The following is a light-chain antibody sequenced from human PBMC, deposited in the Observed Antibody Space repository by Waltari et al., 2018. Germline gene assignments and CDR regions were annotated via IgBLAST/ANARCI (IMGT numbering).Light chain of an antibody. V-gene: IGLV2-14*03. Sequence: QSALTQPASVSGSPGQSITISCPGANSDVGGYNYVSWYQQYPGKAPKLIIYDVTQRPSGISNRFSGSKSGNTASLTISGLQTEDEAYYHCGSYTARSTYVFGTGTKVTVL. J-gene: IGLJ1*01. CDR1: NSDVGGYNY. CDR2: DVT. CDR3: GSYTARSTYV.